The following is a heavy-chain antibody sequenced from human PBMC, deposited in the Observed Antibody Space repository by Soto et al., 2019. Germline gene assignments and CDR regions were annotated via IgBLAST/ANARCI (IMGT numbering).Heavy chain of an antibody. J-gene: IGHJ6*03. D-gene: IGHD3-10*01. Sequence: GGSLRLSCAASGFTFSSYWMSWVHQAPGKGLEWVANIKQDGSEKYYVDSVKGRFTISRDNAKNSLYLQMNSLRAEDTAVYYCARGTMVRGVPDYYYYYMDVWGKGTTVTVSS. V-gene: IGHV3-7*01. CDR1: GFTFSSYW. CDR3: ARGTMVRGVPDYYYYYMDV. CDR2: IKQDGSEK.